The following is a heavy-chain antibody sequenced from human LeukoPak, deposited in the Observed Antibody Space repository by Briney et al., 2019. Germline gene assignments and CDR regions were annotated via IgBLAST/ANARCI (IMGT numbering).Heavy chain of an antibody. Sequence: ASVKVSCKASGYTFTGYYMHWVRQAPGQGLEWMGWINPNSGGTNYAQKFQGRVTMTRDTSISTAYMELSRLRSDDTAVYYCARDFVRFDDAFDIWGQGIMVTVSS. D-gene: IGHD3-16*01. CDR3: ARDFVRFDDAFDI. CDR1: GYTFTGYY. CDR2: INPNSGGT. V-gene: IGHV1-2*02. J-gene: IGHJ3*02.